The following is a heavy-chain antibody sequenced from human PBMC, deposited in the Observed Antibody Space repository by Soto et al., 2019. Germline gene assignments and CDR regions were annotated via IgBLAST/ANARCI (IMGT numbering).Heavy chain of an antibody. CDR2: IYYSGST. CDR1: GGSISSGGYY. V-gene: IGHV4-31*03. CDR3: ARGKASSGWINWFDP. Sequence: QVQLQESGPGLVKPSQTLSLTCTVSGGSISSGGYYWSWIRQHPGKGLEWIGYIYYSGSTYYNPSLKGRVTISVDTSKNQFSLKLSSVTAADTAVYYCARGKASSGWINWFDPWGQGTLVTVSS. D-gene: IGHD6-19*01. J-gene: IGHJ5*02.